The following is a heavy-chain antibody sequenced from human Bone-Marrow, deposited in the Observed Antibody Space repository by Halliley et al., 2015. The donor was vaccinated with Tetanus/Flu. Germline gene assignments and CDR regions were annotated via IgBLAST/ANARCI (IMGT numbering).Heavy chain of an antibody. CDR2: IYYSGSP. Sequence: GYIYYSGSPRYSPSLKSRVTISVDPSMNQFSLTLRSVTAADTAVYYCATSGVPGTLYYGLDVWGQGTTVTVSS. D-gene: IGHD2-15*01. V-gene: IGHV4-59*01. CDR3: ATSGVPGTLYYGLDV. J-gene: IGHJ6*02.